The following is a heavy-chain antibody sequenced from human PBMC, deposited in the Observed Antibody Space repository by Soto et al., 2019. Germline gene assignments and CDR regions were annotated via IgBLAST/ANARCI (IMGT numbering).Heavy chain of an antibody. V-gene: IGHV4-31*03. J-gene: IGHJ6*02. CDR2: ISNIGFT. CDR3: TTQGFGGLHGLVDV. CDR1: GGSISSGGYS. D-gene: IGHD3-10*01. Sequence: SETLSLTCTVSGGSISSGGYSWSWIRQHPGKGLEWIGYISNIGFTRYNPSLKSRVSISVDTSKNQFSLKLASVTAADTAVYYCTTQGFGGLHGLVDVWGQGTTVTVSS.